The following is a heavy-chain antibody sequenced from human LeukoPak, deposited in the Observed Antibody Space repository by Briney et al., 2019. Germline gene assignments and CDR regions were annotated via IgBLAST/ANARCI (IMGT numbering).Heavy chain of an antibody. V-gene: IGHV3-23*01. D-gene: IGHD1-26*01. CDR2: ISGSGGST. Sequence: GGSLRLSCAASGFTFSSYAMSWVRQAPGKGLEWVSAISGSGGSTYYADSVKGRFTISRDNSKNTLYLQMNSLRAEDTAVYYCATDSGSYPRYYYYYMDVWGKGTTVTVSS. CDR1: GFTFSSYA. CDR3: ATDSGSYPRYYYYYMDV. J-gene: IGHJ6*03.